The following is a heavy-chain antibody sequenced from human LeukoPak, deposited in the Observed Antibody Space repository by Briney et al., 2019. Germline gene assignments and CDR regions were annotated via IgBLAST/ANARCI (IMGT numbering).Heavy chain of an antibody. J-gene: IGHJ4*02. Sequence: ASVQVSCRASGYTFTDHYIHWVRQAPGQGLEWMGRINPDIDVANYAEKFQGRVTMTRDTSISTAYMDLGSLTSDDTAVYYWSRAVIRGIHFDSWGQGTLVTVSS. CDR1: GYTFTDHY. CDR3: SRAVIRGIHFDS. D-gene: IGHD3-10*01. V-gene: IGHV1-2*06. CDR2: INPDIDVA.